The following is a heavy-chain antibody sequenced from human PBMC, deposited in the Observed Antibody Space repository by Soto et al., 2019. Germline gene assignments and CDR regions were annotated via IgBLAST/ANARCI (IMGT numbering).Heavy chain of an antibody. CDR1: GGSISGGDSY. D-gene: IGHD2-2*01. J-gene: IGHJ6*02. V-gene: IGHV4-30-4*01. CDR2: IHYSGST. Sequence: QVQLQESGPGLVKPSQTLSLTCTVSGGSISGGDSYWSWIRQPPGKGLEWIGSIHYSGSTYYNPSLTSRLIVSVDTSKNQFSLNLRSVTAADTAVYYCARDRLGYCTSTSCYYGMDVWGQGTKITVSS. CDR3: ARDRLGYCTSTSCYYGMDV.